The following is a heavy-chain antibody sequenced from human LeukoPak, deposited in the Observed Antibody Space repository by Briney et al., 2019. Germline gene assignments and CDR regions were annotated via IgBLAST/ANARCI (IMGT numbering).Heavy chain of an antibody. CDR2: INWNGGST. D-gene: IGHD5-12*01. J-gene: IGHJ4*02. CDR3: ARDLGYSGYDY. CDR1: GFTSDVYG. V-gene: IGHV3-20*04. Sequence: GGSLRLSCAASGFTSDVYGMSWVRQAPGKGLEWVSGINWNGGSTGYADSVKGRFTISRDNAKNSLYLQMNSLGAEDTALYYCARDLGYSGYDYWGQGTLVTVSS.